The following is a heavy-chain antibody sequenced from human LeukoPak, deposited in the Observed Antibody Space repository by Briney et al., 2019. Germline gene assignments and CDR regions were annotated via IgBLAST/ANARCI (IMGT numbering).Heavy chain of an antibody. V-gene: IGHV3-30*04. J-gene: IGHJ3*02. CDR1: GFTFSNHA. D-gene: IGHD2-2*03. CDR3: ARVDDLDAFDI. CDR2: TSDDGSSK. Sequence: PGRSLRLSCAASGFTFSNHAMHWVRQAPGKGPEWVAVTSDDGSSKYYVDSVKGRFTISRDNSKNTLYLQMNSLRPEDTAMYYCARVDDLDAFDIWGQGTMVTVSS.